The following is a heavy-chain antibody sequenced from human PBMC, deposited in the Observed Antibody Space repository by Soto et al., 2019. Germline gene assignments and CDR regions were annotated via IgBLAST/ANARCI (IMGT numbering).Heavy chain of an antibody. CDR2: IYHSGST. J-gene: IGHJ4*02. CDR1: GGSISRGGYS. Sequence: PSETLSLTCAVSGGSISRGGYSWSWIRQPPGKGLEWIGYIYHSGSTYYNPSLRSRVTISVDRSKNQFSLKLSSVTAADTAVYYCARAGSITGTTHFDYWGQGTLVTVSS. V-gene: IGHV4-30-2*01. CDR3: ARAGSITGTTHFDY. D-gene: IGHD1-20*01.